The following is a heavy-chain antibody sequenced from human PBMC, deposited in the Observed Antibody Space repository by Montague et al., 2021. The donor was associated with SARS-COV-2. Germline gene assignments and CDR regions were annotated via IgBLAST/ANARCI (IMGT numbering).Heavy chain of an antibody. D-gene: IGHD6-13*01. Sequence: KDYAVSVKSRMTISPDTSKNQFSLQLSSVTPEDRAVYYCARDPRYSLSWSFDSWGQGTLVTVSS. CDR2: K. CDR3: ARDPRYSLSWSFDS. V-gene: IGHV6-1*01. J-gene: IGHJ4*02.